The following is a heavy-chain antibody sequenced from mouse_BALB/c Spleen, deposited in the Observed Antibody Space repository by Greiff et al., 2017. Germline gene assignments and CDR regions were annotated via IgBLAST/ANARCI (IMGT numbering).Heavy chain of an antibody. CDR2: ISSGGSYT. CDR3: ARGVYGSSHYYAMDY. D-gene: IGHD1-1*01. Sequence: EVKLMESGGGLVKPGGSLKLSCAASGFTFSSYAMSWVRQSPEKRLEWVAEISSGGSYTYYPDTVTGRFTISRDNAKNTLYLEMSSLRSEDTAMYYCARGVYGSSHYYAMDYWGQGTSVTVSS. J-gene: IGHJ4*01. CDR1: GFTFSSYA. V-gene: IGHV5-9-4*01.